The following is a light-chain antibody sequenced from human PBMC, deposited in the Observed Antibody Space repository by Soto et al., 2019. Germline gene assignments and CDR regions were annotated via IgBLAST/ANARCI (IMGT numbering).Light chain of an antibody. CDR2: GAS. CDR1: QSVGSN. J-gene: IGKJ1*01. V-gene: IGKV3-15*01. CDR3: QQYNTWPRT. Sequence: EILMTQSPDTLSVSTGERATLSCRASQSVGSNLAWYQHKPGQAPRLLIYGASTRATGIPGTFSGSGSGTEFTLTISSLQSEDFAVYYCQQYNTWPRTLGQGTKVEIK.